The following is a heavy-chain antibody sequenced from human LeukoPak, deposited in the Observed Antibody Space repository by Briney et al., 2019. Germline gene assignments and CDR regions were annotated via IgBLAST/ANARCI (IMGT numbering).Heavy chain of an antibody. CDR2: ISGSGGST. CDR3: AKDLDESSGYRFDY. V-gene: IGHV3-23*01. CDR1: GFTFSSYA. Sequence: GGSLRLSCAASGFTFSSYAMGWVRQAPGKGLEWVSAISGSGGSTYYADSVKGRFTISRDNSKNTLYLQMNSLRAEDTAVYYCAKDLDESSGYRFDYWGQGTLVTVSS. D-gene: IGHD3-22*01. J-gene: IGHJ4*02.